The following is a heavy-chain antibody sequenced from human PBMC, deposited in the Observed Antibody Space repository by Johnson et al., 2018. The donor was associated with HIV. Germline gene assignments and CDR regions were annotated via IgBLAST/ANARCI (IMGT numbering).Heavy chain of an antibody. V-gene: IGHV3-30*02. Sequence: QEQLVESGGGVVLPGGSLRLSCAASRFTFNNYGMHWVRQAPGTGLEWVAFIRNDGSNKYYADSVKGRFTISRDNSKNTVYMQMNSLRAEDTAVYYCVYDSSGYYALDMWGQGTMVTVSS. D-gene: IGHD3-22*01. CDR1: RFTFNNYG. CDR2: IRNDGSNK. CDR3: VYDSSGYYALDM. J-gene: IGHJ3*02.